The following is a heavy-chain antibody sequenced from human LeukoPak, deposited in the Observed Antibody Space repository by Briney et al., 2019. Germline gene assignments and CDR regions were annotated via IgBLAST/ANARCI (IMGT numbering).Heavy chain of an antibody. D-gene: IGHD6-19*01. V-gene: IGHV6-1*01. J-gene: IGHJ4*02. CDR3: ARSPSPYNSGWYFDY. Sequence: SQTLSLTRAISGDSVSINSAAWNWIRQSPSRGLEWLGRTYQRSKWHNDYAVSVKSRITINPDISKNQFSLQLNSVTPEDTAVYYCARSPSPYNSGWYFDYWGQGTLVTVSS. CDR1: GDSVSINSAA. CDR2: TYQRSKWHN.